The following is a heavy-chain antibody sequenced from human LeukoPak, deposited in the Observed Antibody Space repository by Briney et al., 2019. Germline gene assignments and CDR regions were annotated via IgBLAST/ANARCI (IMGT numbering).Heavy chain of an antibody. D-gene: IGHD2-2*01. Sequence: SETLSLTCAVYGGSFSGYYWSWIRQPPGKGLEWIGEINHSGSTNYSPSLKSRVTISVDTSKNQFSLKLSSVTAADTAVYYCARGYIVVVPAASNWFDPWGQGTLVTVSP. CDR2: INHSGST. CDR1: GGSFSGYY. CDR3: ARGYIVVVPAASNWFDP. V-gene: IGHV4-34*01. J-gene: IGHJ5*02.